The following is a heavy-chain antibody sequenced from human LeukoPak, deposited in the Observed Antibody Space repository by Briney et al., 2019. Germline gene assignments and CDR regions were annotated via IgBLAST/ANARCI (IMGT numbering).Heavy chain of an antibody. CDR3: ARATRNGYDY. V-gene: IGHV3-48*01. CDR2: ISHTSDSI. Sequence: GGSLRLSCVASGFTFRIYGMNWVRQAPGKGPEWVSYISHTSDSILYADSVKGRSTMSRDNAKKPLYLQMNSLRAEDSAVYYCARATRNGYDYWGQGTLVTVSS. CDR1: GFTFRIYG. J-gene: IGHJ4*02. D-gene: IGHD5-24*01.